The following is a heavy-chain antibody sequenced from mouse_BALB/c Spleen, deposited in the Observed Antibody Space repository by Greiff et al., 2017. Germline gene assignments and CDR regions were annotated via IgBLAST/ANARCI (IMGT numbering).Heavy chain of an antibody. CDR3: ASEGGTSDVVDY. D-gene: IGHD1-1*02. Sequence: QVQLKQSGAELVRPADSVKLSCKGSGYTFTDYAMHWVKQSHPKSLGWIGVISTYYGDASYNQKFKGKATMTVDKSSITDYMELASLTSEDSAIYYCASEGGTSDVVDYWGQGTSVTVSS. CDR2: ISTYYGDA. J-gene: IGHJ4*01. V-gene: IGHV1S137*01. CDR1: GYTFTDYA.